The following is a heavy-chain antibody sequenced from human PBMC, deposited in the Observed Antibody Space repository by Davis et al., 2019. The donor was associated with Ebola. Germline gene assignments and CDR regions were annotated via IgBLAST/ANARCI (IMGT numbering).Heavy chain of an antibody. D-gene: IGHD5-12*01. J-gene: IGHJ4*02. V-gene: IGHV1-3*01. CDR3: ARDSPEDSGYVEFDY. Sequence: ASVKVSCKASGYTFTSYAMHWVRQAPGQRLEWMGWINAGNGNTKYSQKFQGRVTITRDTSASTAYMELSSLRSEDTAVHYCARDSPEDSGYVEFDYWGQGTLVTVSS. CDR2: INAGNGNT. CDR1: GYTFTSYA.